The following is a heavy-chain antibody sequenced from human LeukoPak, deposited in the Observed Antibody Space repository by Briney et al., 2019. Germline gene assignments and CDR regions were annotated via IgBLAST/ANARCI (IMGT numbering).Heavy chain of an antibody. CDR3: AKDHLEYYYDSSGYYFDY. Sequence: PGRSLRLSCAASGFTFSSYGMHWVRQAPGKGLEWVAVISYDGSNKYYADSVKGRFTISRDNSKNTLYLQMNSLRAEDTAVYYCAKDHLEYYYDSSGYYFDYWGQGTLVTVSS. J-gene: IGHJ4*02. D-gene: IGHD3-22*01. V-gene: IGHV3-30*18. CDR1: GFTFSSYG. CDR2: ISYDGSNK.